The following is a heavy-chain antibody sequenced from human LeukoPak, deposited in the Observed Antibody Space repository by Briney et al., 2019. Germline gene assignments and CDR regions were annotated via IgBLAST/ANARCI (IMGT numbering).Heavy chain of an antibody. CDR1: GYSLSTFG. D-gene: IGHD2-2*01. CDR2: TSGYNGDT. V-gene: IGHV1-18*01. J-gene: IGHJ4*02. CDR3: ARGCSSISCYLGFDY. Sequence: ASVLVSCKASGYSLSTFGINWVRQAPGKGLEWMGWTSGYNGDTNYAQKVQGRVTMTTDTSTSTAYMELRSLKSDDTAVYYCARGCSSISCYLGFDYWGQGTLVTVSS.